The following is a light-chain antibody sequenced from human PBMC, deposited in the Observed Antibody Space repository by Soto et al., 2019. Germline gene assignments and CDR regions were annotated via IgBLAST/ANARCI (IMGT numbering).Light chain of an antibody. Sequence: EIVLTRSPGTMSLSPGERATLSCRASQSPSIKLAWYQQKTGQAPRLIIYDEYNWATGIPPRLSGSGSGTDFNLTISSLEPEDSAVYYCQQRHMWPITCGQGTRLEIK. V-gene: IGKV3-11*01. CDR3: QQRHMWPIT. CDR2: DEY. J-gene: IGKJ5*01. CDR1: QSPSIK.